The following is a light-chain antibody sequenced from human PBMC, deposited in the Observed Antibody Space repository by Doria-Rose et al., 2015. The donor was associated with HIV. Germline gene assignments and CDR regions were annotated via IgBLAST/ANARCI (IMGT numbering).Light chain of an antibody. CDR3: QQYYDTPS. V-gene: IGKV4-1*01. CDR1: QSLLYTSKNY. J-gene: IGKJ3*01. CDR2: WAS. Sequence: TQSPESLGMSLGERATLNCKSNQSLLYTSKNYLAWYQQKPGQPPKWLINWASTRQSGVPARFSGSGSGTDFTLTISSLEAEDVAVYYCQQYYDTPSFGPGTTVDIK.